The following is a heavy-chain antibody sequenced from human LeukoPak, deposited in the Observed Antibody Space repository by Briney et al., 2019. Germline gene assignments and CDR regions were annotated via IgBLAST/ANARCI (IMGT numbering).Heavy chain of an antibody. V-gene: IGHV1-2*02. CDR3: ARDLRSWDTLRSTTLQDYYYMDV. J-gene: IGHJ6*03. Sequence: ASVKVSCKASGYTFTGYYMHWVRQAPGQGLEWMGWINPNSGGTNYAQKFQGRVTMTRDTSTSTVYMELSSLRSEDTAVYYCARDLRSWDTLRSTTLQDYYYMDVWGKGTTVTISS. D-gene: IGHD1-26*01. CDR2: INPNSGGT. CDR1: GYTFTGYY.